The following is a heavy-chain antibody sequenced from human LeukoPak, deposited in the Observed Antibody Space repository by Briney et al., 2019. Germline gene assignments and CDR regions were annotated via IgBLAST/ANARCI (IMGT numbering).Heavy chain of an antibody. J-gene: IGHJ6*03. V-gene: IGHV3-43D*04. CDR3: AKDSGYDLYYYYMDV. CDR1: GFTFDDYA. D-gene: IGHD5-12*01. CDR2: ISWDGGST. Sequence: GGSLRLSCAASGFTFDDYAMHWVRQAPGKGLEWVSLISWDGGSTYYADSVKCRFTISRDNSKNSLYLQMNSLRAEDTALYYCAKDSGYDLYYYYMDVWGKGTTVTVSS.